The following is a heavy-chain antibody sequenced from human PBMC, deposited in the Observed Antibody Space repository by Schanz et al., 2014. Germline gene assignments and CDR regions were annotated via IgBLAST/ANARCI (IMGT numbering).Heavy chain of an antibody. Sequence: EVHLVESGGGLVKRGGSLRLSCAASGFTISSYSMNWVRQAPGKGLEWVSSISSSGSYIHYADSVKGRFTISRDNAKNTLYLQMNSLRAEDTAVYYCAKDLLYGAPMPLNHLDYWGQGTLVTVSS. CDR2: ISSSGSYI. CDR1: GFTISSYS. V-gene: IGHV3-21*04. J-gene: IGHJ4*02. D-gene: IGHD2-2*01. CDR3: AKDLLYGAPMPLNHLDY.